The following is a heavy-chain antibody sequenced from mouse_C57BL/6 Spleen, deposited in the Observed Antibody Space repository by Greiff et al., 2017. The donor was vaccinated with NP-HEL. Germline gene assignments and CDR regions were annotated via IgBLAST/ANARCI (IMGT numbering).Heavy chain of an antibody. V-gene: IGHV3-1*01. CDR2: ISYSGST. Sequence: QLQQSGPGMVKPSQSLSLTCTVTGYSITSGYDWHWIRHFPGNKLEWMGYISYSGSTNYNPSLKSRISITHDTSKNHFFLKLNSVTTEDTATYYCARSGNSKGAMDYWGQGTSVTVSS. D-gene: IGHD2-5*01. J-gene: IGHJ4*01. CDR3: ARSGNSKGAMDY. CDR1: GYSITSGYD.